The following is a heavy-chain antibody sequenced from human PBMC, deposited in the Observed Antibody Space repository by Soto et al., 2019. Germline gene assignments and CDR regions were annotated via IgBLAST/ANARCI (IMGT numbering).Heavy chain of an antibody. V-gene: IGHV3-30*18. CDR1: GFTFSSYG. Sequence: QVQLVESGGGVVQPGRSLRLSCAASGFTFSSYGMHWVRQAPGKGLEWVAVISYDGSNKYYADSVKGRFTISRDNSKYTLYLQMNSLRAEDTAVDYCAKDRPSGSRPYYYGMDVWGQGTTVTVSS. J-gene: IGHJ6*02. CDR2: ISYDGSNK. D-gene: IGHD1-26*01. CDR3: AKDRPSGSRPYYYGMDV.